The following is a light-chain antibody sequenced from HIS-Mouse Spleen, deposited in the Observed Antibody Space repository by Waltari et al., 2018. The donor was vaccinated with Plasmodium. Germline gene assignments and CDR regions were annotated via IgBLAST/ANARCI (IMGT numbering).Light chain of an antibody. Sequence: EIVMTQSPATLSVSPGERATPSCRASKSVSSNFAWYQQKPGQAPRLLIYGASTSATGIPARFSGSGSGTEFTLTISSLQSEDFAVYYCQQYNNWSFTFGPGTKVDIK. CDR3: QQYNNWSFT. CDR1: KSVSSN. V-gene: IGKV3-15*01. CDR2: GAS. J-gene: IGKJ3*01.